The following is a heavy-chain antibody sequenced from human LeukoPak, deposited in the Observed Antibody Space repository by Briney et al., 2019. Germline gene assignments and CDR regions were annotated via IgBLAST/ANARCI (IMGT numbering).Heavy chain of an antibody. CDR2: IIPIFGTA. Sequence: SVKVSCKASGYTFTSYGISWVRQAPGQGLEWMGGIIPIFGTANYAQKFQGRVTITTDESTSTAYMELSSLRSEDTAVYYCASWGRYCSSTSCYGDYWGQGTLVTVSS. CDR3: ASWGRYCSSTSCYGDY. D-gene: IGHD2-2*01. J-gene: IGHJ4*02. CDR1: GYTFTSYG. V-gene: IGHV1-69*05.